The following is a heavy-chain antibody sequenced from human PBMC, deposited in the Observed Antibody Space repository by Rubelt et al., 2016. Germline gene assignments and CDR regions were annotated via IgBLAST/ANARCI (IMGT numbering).Heavy chain of an antibody. Sequence: RSHAMHWVRQAPGKGLEWVAVISFDGTNKYYVDSVKGRFTISRGNSMHTLYLQMNSLRADDTAVYYCARDPLPYSSSWYGSDYWGQGTLVTVSS. D-gene: IGHD6-13*01. CDR3: ARDPLPYSSSWYGSDY. CDR2: ISFDGTNK. V-gene: IGHV3-30*04. J-gene: IGHJ4*02. CDR1: RSHA.